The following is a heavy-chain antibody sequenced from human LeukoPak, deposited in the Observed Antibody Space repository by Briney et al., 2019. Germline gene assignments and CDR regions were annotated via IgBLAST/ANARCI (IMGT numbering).Heavy chain of an antibody. CDR2: IIPIFGTA. V-gene: IGHV1-69*13. D-gene: IGHD3-10*01. CDR3: ARGSGPIREFGFDY. Sequence: GASVTVSCKASGYTFTSYAMNWVRQAPGQGLEWMGGIIPIFGTANYAQKFQGRVTITADESTSTAYMELSSLRSEDTAVYYCARGSGPIREFGFDYWGQGTLVTVSS. CDR1: GYTFTSYA. J-gene: IGHJ4*02.